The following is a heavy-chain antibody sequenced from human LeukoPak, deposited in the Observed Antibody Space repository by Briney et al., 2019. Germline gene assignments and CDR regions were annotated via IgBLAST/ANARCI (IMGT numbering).Heavy chain of an antibody. CDR1: GYTFTSYA. D-gene: IGHD3-3*01. J-gene: IGHJ4*02. Sequence: ASVKVSCKASGYTFTSYAMHWVRQAPGQRLEWMGWINAGNGNTKYSQKFQGRVTITRDTSASTAYMELSSLRSEDTAVYYCARGLLRFLEWLLPRVGKIGYWGQGTLVTVSS. CDR2: INAGNGNT. V-gene: IGHV1-3*01. CDR3: ARGLLRFLEWLLPRVGKIGY.